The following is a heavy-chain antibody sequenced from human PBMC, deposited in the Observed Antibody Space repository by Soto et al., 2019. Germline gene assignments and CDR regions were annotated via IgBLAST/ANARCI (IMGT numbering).Heavy chain of an antibody. CDR1: GGSISSYY. CDR2: IYYSGST. D-gene: IGHD2-8*01. V-gene: IGHV4-59*01. Sequence: SETLSLTCTVSGGSISSYYWSWIRQPPGKGLEWIGYIYYSGSTNYNPSLKSRVTISVDTSKNQFSLKLSSVTAADTAVYYCASSPHAPNGVRYGFDYWGQGTLVTVSS. CDR3: ASSPHAPNGVRYGFDY. J-gene: IGHJ4*02.